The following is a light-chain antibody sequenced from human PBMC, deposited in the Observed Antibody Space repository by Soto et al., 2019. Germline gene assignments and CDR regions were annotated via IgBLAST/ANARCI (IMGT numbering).Light chain of an antibody. Sequence: DIQMTQSPSSLSASVGDRVTITCRASQGIRNDLGWYQQKPGKAPKRLIYAASSLQSGVPSRFRGSRSGTEFTLTISSLQPEDFATYYCQQCYSSPPWTFGQGTKVDNK. V-gene: IGKV1-17*01. CDR1: QGIRND. CDR2: AAS. CDR3: QQCYSSPPWT. J-gene: IGKJ1*01.